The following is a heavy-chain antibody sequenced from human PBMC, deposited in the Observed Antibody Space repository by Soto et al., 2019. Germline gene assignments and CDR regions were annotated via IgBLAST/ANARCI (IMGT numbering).Heavy chain of an antibody. CDR3: ARDNYDILTGPIYYFDY. Sequence: ASVKVSCKASGYTFTSYDINWVRQATGQGLEWMGWMNPNSGNTGYAQKFQGRVTMTRTTSISTAYMGLSSLRFEDTAVYYCARDNYDILTGPIYYFDYWGQGTLVTVSS. V-gene: IGHV1-8*01. CDR1: GYTFTSYD. CDR2: MNPNSGNT. D-gene: IGHD3-9*01. J-gene: IGHJ4*02.